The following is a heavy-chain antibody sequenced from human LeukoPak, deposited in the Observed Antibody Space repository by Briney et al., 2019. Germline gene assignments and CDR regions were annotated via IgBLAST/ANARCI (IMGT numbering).Heavy chain of an antibody. J-gene: IGHJ3*02. D-gene: IGHD3-22*01. V-gene: IGHV4-59*05. CDR3: ARHSRGYYDSTGYYYGSHAFDI. CDR1: GFTISSNY. Sequence: GSLRLSCAASGFTISSNYMSWVRQAPGKGLEWIGSIYYSGTTYYNPSLKSRVTISVGTSRNQFSLKLSSVTAADTAVFHCARHSRGYYDSTGYYYGSHAFDIWGQGTMVTVSS. CDR2: IYYSGTT.